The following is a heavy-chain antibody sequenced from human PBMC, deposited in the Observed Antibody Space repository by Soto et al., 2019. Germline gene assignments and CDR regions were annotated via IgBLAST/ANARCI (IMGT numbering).Heavy chain of an antibody. D-gene: IGHD4-17*01. CDR1: GYTFTSYD. Sequence: GASVKVSCKASGYTFTSYDINWVRQATGQGLEWMGWMNPNSGNTGYAQKFQGRVTMTRNTSISTAYMELSSLRSADTAVYYCGRVAEVGTVTKGYYYYMDVWGKGTTVTVSS. J-gene: IGHJ6*03. CDR2: MNPNSGNT. CDR3: GRVAEVGTVTKGYYYYMDV. V-gene: IGHV1-8*01.